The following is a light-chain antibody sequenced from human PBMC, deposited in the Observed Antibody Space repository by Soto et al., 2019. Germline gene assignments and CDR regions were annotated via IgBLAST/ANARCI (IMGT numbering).Light chain of an antibody. J-gene: IGKJ1*01. V-gene: IGKV1-5*03. Sequence: DIQMTQSPSTLSASVGDRVTITCRASQSISSRLAWYQQKPGKAPKLLIYKASNLESGVPSRFSGSGSETEFTLTISSLQPDDFATYYCQHYISFPWTFGQGTKVEIK. CDR1: QSISSR. CDR2: KAS. CDR3: QHYISFPWT.